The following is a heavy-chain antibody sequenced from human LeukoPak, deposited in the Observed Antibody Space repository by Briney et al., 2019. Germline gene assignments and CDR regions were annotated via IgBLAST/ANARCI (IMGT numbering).Heavy chain of an antibody. J-gene: IGHJ4*02. Sequence: SETLSLTCTVSGGSISSHYWSWIRQPPGKGLEWIGYIYYSESTNYNPSLKSRVTISVDTSKNQFSLKLSSVTAADTAVYYCARAVGGYDSDFDYWGQGTLVAVSS. V-gene: IGHV4-59*11. D-gene: IGHD5-12*01. CDR3: ARAVGGYDSDFDY. CDR2: IYYSEST. CDR1: GGSISSHY.